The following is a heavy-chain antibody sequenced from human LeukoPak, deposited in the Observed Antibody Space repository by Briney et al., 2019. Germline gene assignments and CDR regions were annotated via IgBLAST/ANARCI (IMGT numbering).Heavy chain of an antibody. CDR1: GFTFSNYA. CDR2: ISYDGSNK. CDR3: AGRTQFDY. V-gene: IGHV3-30*04. Sequence: PGGSLRLSCVASGFTFSNYAMHWVRQAPGKGLEWVAVISYDGSNKYYADSVKGRFTISRDNSENTLYLQMNSLRAEDTAVYYCAGRTQFDYWGQGTLVTVSS. D-gene: IGHD1-14*01. J-gene: IGHJ4*02.